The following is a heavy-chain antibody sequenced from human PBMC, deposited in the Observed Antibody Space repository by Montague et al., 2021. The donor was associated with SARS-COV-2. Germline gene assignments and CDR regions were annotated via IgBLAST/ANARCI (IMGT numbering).Heavy chain of an antibody. CDR3: ARPSMVSRNYYYYGIDV. CDR1: GGSISSFY. V-gene: IGHV4-59*01. Sequence: SETLSLTCIVSGGSISSFYWSWIRQPPGKGLEWIGYIYHSGTTHYSPSLKSRVAISLDTSKNQFSLTLNSVTAADTAVYYCARPSMVSRNYYYYGIDVWGQGTTVTGSS. D-gene: IGHD2-21*01. CDR2: IYHSGTT. J-gene: IGHJ6*02.